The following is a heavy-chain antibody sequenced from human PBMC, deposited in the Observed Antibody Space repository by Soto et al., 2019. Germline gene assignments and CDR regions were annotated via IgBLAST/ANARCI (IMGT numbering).Heavy chain of an antibody. D-gene: IGHD2-2*01. J-gene: IGHJ5*02. CDR3: ARVPDR. V-gene: IGHV4-30-2*01. CDR2: IYHSGST. Sequence: SETLSLTCAVSSDSISNYYCSWFRQPPGKGLEWIGYIYHSGSTYYNPSLKSRVTISVDWSKNQFSLKLSSVTAADTAVYYCARVPDRWGQGTLVTVSS. CDR1: SDSISNYY.